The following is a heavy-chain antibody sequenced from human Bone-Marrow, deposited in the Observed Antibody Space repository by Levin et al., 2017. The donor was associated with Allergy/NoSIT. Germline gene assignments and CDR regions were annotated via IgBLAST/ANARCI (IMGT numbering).Heavy chain of an antibody. CDR2: IYHSGST. D-gene: IGHD3-3*01. Sequence: SETLSLTCAVSGSSISSGYYWGWIRQPPGKGLEWIGSIYHSGSTYYNPSLKSRVTISVDTSKNQFSLKLSSVTAADTAVYYCASSYYYDSRGYYYMDVWGKGTTVTVSS. V-gene: IGHV4-38-2*01. CDR1: GSSISSGYY. CDR3: ASSYYYDSRGYYYMDV. J-gene: IGHJ6*03.